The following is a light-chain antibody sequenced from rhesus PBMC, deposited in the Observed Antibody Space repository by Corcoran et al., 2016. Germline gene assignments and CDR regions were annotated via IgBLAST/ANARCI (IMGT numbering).Light chain of an antibody. V-gene: IGKV1-22*01. Sequence: DIQMTQSPSSLSASVGDTVTITCRASQSISSWLAWYQRKPGKAPNLLLYKASTLQSGVPSRVAGSGPGTDFTLTSSSLQSEDFATYYCQQYNSSPYSFGQGTKVEIK. J-gene: IGKJ2*01. CDR3: QQYNSSPYS. CDR1: QSISSW. CDR2: KAS.